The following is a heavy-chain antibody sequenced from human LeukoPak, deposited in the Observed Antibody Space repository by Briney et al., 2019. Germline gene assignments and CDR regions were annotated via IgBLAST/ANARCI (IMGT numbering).Heavy chain of an antibody. CDR3: ASSSMIVVVITTDDAFDI. Sequence: ASVKVSCKSSGYTFTSYGISWVRQAPAQGLEWMGWISAYNGNTNYAQKLQGRVTMTTDTSTSTAYMELRSLRSDDTAVYYCASSSMIVVVITTDDAFDIWGQGTMVTVSS. D-gene: IGHD3-22*01. J-gene: IGHJ3*02. CDR2: ISAYNGNT. V-gene: IGHV1-18*01. CDR1: GYTFTSYG.